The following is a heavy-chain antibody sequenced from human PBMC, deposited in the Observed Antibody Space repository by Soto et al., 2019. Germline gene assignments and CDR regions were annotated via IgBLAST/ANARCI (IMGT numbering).Heavy chain of an antibody. CDR2: IFYLGSS. V-gene: IGHV4-39*01. J-gene: IGHJ5*02. Sequence: LSLTCTVSGDSIISSDFYWGWVRQPPGKGLEWIGSIFYLGSSYYNPSLKSRVTMSVDTSKNQFSLRLRSVTAADTALYFCARHSLALRKNNWFDPWGQGIMVTSPQ. D-gene: IGHD3-3*02. CDR1: GDSIISSDFY. CDR3: ARHSLALRKNNWFDP.